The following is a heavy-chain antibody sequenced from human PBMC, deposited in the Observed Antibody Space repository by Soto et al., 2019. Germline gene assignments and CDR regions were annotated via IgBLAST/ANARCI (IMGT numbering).Heavy chain of an antibody. CDR3: ASWAWGLHGDGFDP. J-gene: IGHJ5*02. D-gene: IGHD4-17*01. CDR2: ISSYNDNT. CDR1: GYAFSKYG. Sequence: QAQLEQSGAEVKKPGASVKISCKASGYAFSKYGFNWVRQAPGQGLEWLAWISSYNDNTNYAQKFQGRVTVTKDTSTNTTYMDLRSLTSDDTAVYYCASWAWGLHGDGFDPWGQGTLVTVSS. V-gene: IGHV1-18*04.